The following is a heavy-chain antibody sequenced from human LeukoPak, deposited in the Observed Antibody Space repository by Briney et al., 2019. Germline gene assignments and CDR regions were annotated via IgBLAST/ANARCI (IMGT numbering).Heavy chain of an antibody. CDR1: GGSISSGGDY. D-gene: IGHD3-16*01. CDR3: ARDGGGDAFDN. J-gene: IGHJ3*02. Sequence: SETMSLTCTVSGGSISSGGDYWSWIRQHPGKGLEWIGYIYYSGSTYYNPSLKSRVTISVDTSKNQFALKLSSVPAEDTAGDYCARDGGGDAFDNWGQGTMVTVSS. CDR2: IYYSGST. V-gene: IGHV4-31*03.